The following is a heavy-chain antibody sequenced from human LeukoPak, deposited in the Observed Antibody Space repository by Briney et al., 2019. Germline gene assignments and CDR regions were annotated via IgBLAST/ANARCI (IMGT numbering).Heavy chain of an antibody. J-gene: IGHJ5*02. CDR2: ISYDGSNK. D-gene: IGHD5-24*01. V-gene: IGHV3-30-3*01. CDR1: GFTFSSYA. Sequence: GGSLRLSCAASGFTFSSYAMHWVRQAPGKGLEWVAVISYDGSNKYYADSVKGRFTISRDNSKNTLYLQMNSLRAEDTAVYYCARSSGSRWLQLDGGNWFDPWGQGTLVTVSS. CDR3: ARSSGSRWLQLDGGNWFDP.